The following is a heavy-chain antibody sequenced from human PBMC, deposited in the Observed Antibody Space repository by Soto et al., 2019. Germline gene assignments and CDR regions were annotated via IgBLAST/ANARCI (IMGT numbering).Heavy chain of an antibody. V-gene: IGHV1-69*17. CDR3: ARGKSYYGSGKGIYDYYSLDV. J-gene: IGHJ6*02. D-gene: IGHD3-10*01. Sequence: QVQLVQSGAEVKKPGSSVKVSCKSSGGTSSSYAISWVRQAPGQGLEWMGGVIPVFGLATYAQKVQGRVTITADKSTNTAYMEVSSLRSEDTAVYYCARGKSYYGSGKGIYDYYSLDVWGQGTTVTVSS. CDR1: GGTSSSYA. CDR2: VIPVFGLA.